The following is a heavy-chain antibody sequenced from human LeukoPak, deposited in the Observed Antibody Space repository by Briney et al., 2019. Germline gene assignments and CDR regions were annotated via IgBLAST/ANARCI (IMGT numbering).Heavy chain of an antibody. CDR2: IYTSGST. J-gene: IGHJ5*02. CDR1: GGSISSYY. Sequence: SSETLSLTCTVSGGSISSYYWSWIRQPAGKGLEWIGGIYTSGSTNYNPSLKSRVTMSVDTSKNQFSLKLSSVTAADTAVYYCARGGGPYGDYLSRNWFDPWGQGTLVTVSS. D-gene: IGHD4-17*01. V-gene: IGHV4-4*07. CDR3: ARGGGPYGDYLSRNWFDP.